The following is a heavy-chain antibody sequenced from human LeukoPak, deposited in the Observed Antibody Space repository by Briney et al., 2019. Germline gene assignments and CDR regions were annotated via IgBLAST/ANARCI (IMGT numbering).Heavy chain of an antibody. Sequence: ASVKVSCKVSGYTLTELSMHWVRQAPGKGLEWMGWISPHNGGTNYAQKFPGRVTMTRDTSISTAYMDLSGLRSDDTAVYYCARRQGNSLGAFDIWGQGTMITVSS. J-gene: IGHJ3*02. D-gene: IGHD2-21*01. CDR2: ISPHNGGT. CDR1: GYTLTELS. V-gene: IGHV1-2*02. CDR3: ARRQGNSLGAFDI.